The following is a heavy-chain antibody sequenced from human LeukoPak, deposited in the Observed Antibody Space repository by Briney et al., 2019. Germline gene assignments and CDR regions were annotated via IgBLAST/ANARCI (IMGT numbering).Heavy chain of an antibody. CDR2: INHSGST. Sequence: SETLSLTCAVYGGSFSGYYWSWIRQPPGKGLEWIGEINHSGSTNYNPSLKSRVTISVDTSKNQFSLKLSSVTPADTAVYYCARAGYGDYATDAFDIWGQGTMVTVSS. D-gene: IGHD4-17*01. J-gene: IGHJ3*02. CDR3: ARAGYGDYATDAFDI. V-gene: IGHV4-34*01. CDR1: GGSFSGYY.